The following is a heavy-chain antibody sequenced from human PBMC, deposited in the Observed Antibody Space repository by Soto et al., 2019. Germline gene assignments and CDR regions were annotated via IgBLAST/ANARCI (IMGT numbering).Heavy chain of an antibody. J-gene: IGHJ4*02. Sequence: EVQLLESGGGLVQPGGSLRLSCAASGFTFSSYAMSWVRQVPGKGLEWVSNISGSGGSRYYADSVEGRFTISRDNSKNTLYLQMNSLRAEDTAAYYCAKDIRQAGSCLDYWGQGTLVTVSS. D-gene: IGHD2-15*01. CDR1: GFTFSSYA. CDR3: AKDIRQAGSCLDY. CDR2: ISGSGGSR. V-gene: IGHV3-23*01.